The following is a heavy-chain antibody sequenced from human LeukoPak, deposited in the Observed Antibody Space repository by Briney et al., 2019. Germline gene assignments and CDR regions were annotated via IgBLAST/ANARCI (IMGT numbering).Heavy chain of an antibody. CDR3: ARDCTYYYDSSGPHDAFDI. CDR2: IYHSGST. CDR1: GGSISSSNW. Sequence: PSGTLSLTCAVSGGSISSSNWWSWVRQPPGKGLEWIGEIYHSGSTNYNPSLKSRVTISVDKSKNQFSLKLSSVTAADTAVYYCARDCTYYYDSSGPHDAFDIWGQGTMVTVSS. V-gene: IGHV4-4*02. J-gene: IGHJ3*02. D-gene: IGHD3-22*01.